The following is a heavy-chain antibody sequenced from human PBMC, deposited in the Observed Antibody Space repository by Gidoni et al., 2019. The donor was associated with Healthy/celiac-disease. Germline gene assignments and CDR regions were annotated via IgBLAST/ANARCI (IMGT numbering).Heavy chain of an antibody. Sequence: STYYNPSLKSRVTISVDTSKNQFSLKLSSVTAADTAVYYCARERWSPSEGDDGFDYWGQGTLVTVSS. V-gene: IGHV4-31*02. D-gene: IGHD2-8*01. CDR2: ST. CDR3: ARERWSPSEGDDGFDY. J-gene: IGHJ4*02.